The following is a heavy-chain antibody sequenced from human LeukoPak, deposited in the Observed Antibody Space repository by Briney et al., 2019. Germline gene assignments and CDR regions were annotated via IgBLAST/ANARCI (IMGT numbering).Heavy chain of an antibody. CDR3: AKADTTLDPFDH. J-gene: IGHJ4*02. D-gene: IGHD5-18*01. CDR2: ISWDAGRT. CDR1: VFTFDDYT. Sequence: GGSLRLSCAASVFTFDDYTMHWVRQAPGKGLEWVSLISWDAGRTYYADSVKGRFTISRDNSKNSLYLQMNSLRTEDTALYYCAKADTTLDPFDHWGQGTLVTVSS. V-gene: IGHV3-43*01.